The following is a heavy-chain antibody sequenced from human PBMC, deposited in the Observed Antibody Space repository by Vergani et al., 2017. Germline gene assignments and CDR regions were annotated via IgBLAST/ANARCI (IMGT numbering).Heavy chain of an antibody. CDR3: AKDLGGCNSISCSYYMDV. CDR1: GFSLSRFW. J-gene: IGHJ6*03. Sequence: VQLVESGGGLVQPGGSLRLSCAASGFSLSRFWMSWVRQAPEKGLEWVAVIWYDGSNKYYADSVKGRFTISRDNSQNTVNLQMNSLRVDDTAVYYCAKDLGGCNSISCSYYMDVWVKGTTVTV. V-gene: IGHV3-33*06. CDR2: IWYDGSNK. D-gene: IGHD2/OR15-2a*01.